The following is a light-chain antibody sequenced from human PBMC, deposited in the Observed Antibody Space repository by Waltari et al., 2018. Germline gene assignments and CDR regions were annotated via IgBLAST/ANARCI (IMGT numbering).Light chain of an antibody. CDR3: GTWDSSLSGAV. V-gene: IGLV1-51*02. Sequence: QSVLTQPPSVSAAPGQRVTISCSGGSPNLGNNYVSWYRQFPGTAPKLLIYEEDERPSGIPGRFSGSKSGTSATLDITGLQAGDEADYYCGTWDSSLSGAVFGGGTHLTVL. J-gene: IGLJ7*01. CDR1: SPNLGNNY. CDR2: EED.